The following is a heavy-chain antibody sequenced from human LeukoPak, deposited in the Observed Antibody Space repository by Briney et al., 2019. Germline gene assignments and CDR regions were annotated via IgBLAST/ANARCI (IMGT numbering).Heavy chain of an antibody. V-gene: IGHV1-18*01. Sequence: ASVKVSCKASGYTFTSYGISWVRQAPGQGLEWMGWISAYNGNTNYAQKLQGRVTMTTDTSTSTAYMELRSLRSDDTAVYYCARDGDWVGATPQLAFDIWGQGTMVTVSS. CDR3: ARDGDWVGATPQLAFDI. CDR2: ISAYNGNT. D-gene: IGHD1-26*01. CDR1: GYTFTSYG. J-gene: IGHJ3*02.